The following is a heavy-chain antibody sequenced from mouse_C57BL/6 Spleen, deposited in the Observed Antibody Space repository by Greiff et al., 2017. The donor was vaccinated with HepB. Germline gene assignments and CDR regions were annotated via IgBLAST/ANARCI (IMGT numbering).Heavy chain of an antibody. CDR3: ARHRGRDYAMDY. V-gene: IGHV5-15*01. CDR1: GFTFSDYG. Sequence: EVKVVESGGGLVQPGGSLKLSCAASGFTFSDYGMAWVRQAPRKGPEWVAFISNLAYSIYYADTVTGRFTISRENAKNTLYLEMSSLRSEDTAMYYCARHRGRDYAMDYWGQGTSVTVSS. J-gene: IGHJ4*01. CDR2: ISNLAYSI.